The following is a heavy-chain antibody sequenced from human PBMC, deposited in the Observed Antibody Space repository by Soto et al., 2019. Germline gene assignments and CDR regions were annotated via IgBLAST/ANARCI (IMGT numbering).Heavy chain of an antibody. CDR2: IYYSGNT. V-gene: IGHV4-31*03. J-gene: IGHJ6*02. D-gene: IGHD5-18*01. CDR3: ARDRLMATAGTARHYFGLDV. Sequence: PSETLSLTCTVSGGSIRSGGYYWSWVRQNPRRGLEWIGNIYYSGNTYYKPSLKSRLTISVDTSKNQFSLNLSSVTAADTAVYYCARDRLMATAGTARHYFGLDVWGQGTTVTVSS. CDR1: GGSIRSGGYY.